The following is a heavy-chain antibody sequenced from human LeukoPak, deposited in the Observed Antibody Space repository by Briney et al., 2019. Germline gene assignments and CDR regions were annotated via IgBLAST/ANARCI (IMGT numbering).Heavy chain of an antibody. CDR3: AKRGVVIRVILVGFHKEAYYFDS. D-gene: IGHD3-22*01. J-gene: IGHJ4*02. CDR2: ISGSGGAT. V-gene: IGHV3-23*01. Sequence: GGSLRLSCVVSGITLSNYGMSWVREAPGKGMEWGAGISGSGGATTYADAVKGRFTISRESHKNTLYLHMSSLRADDTAVYFCAKRGVVIRVILVGFHKEAYYFDSWGQGALVTVSS. CDR1: GITLSNYG.